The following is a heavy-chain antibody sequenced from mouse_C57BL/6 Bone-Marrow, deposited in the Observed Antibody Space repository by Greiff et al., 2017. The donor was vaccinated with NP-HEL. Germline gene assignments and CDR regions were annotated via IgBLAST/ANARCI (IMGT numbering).Heavy chain of an antibody. D-gene: IGHD1-1*01. CDR3: ARGGYHGTHDAWFAY. Sequence: QVQLQQSGAELVKPGASVKISCKASGYAFSSYWMNWVKQRPGKGLEWIGQIYPGDGDTNYNGKFNGKATLTADKSSSTAYMQLSSLTSEDSAVYFCARGGYHGTHDAWFAYWGQGTLVTVSA. J-gene: IGHJ3*01. CDR1: GYAFSSYW. V-gene: IGHV1-80*01. CDR2: IYPGDGDT.